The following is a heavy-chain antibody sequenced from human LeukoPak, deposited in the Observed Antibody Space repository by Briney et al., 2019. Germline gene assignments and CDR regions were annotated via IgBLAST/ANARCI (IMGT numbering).Heavy chain of an antibody. J-gene: IGHJ4*02. CDR2: IKLDGSEK. CDR3: ARDQYDTWSRRGNFDS. CDR1: GFTFGKFW. Sequence: PAGSLRLSCVASGFTFGKFWMSWVRQAPGKGLEWVANIKLDGSEKNYVDSVRGRFTISRNNTKNSLYLQTNSQKAEETAEFYCARDQYDTWSRRGNFDSWGQGTLVIVSS. V-gene: IGHV3-7*01. D-gene: IGHD3/OR15-3a*01.